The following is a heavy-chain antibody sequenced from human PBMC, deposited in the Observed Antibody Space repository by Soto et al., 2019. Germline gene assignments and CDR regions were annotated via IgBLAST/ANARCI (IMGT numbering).Heavy chain of an antibody. J-gene: IGHJ4*02. CDR1: GGSVSSGHYY. D-gene: IGHD6-19*01. CDR3: ATGNSSGLFFDY. V-gene: IGHV4-61*01. CDR2: IYYSGST. Sequence: SETLSLTCTVSGGSVSSGHYYWSLIRQPPGKGLEWIGYIYYSGSTDYNPSLRSRVTLSLDTSRNQFSLKLSSVTAADTAVYYCATGNSSGLFFDYWGQGALVTVS.